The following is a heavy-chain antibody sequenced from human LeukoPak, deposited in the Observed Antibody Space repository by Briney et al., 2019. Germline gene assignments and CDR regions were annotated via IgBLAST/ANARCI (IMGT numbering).Heavy chain of an antibody. V-gene: IGHV1-46*01. CDR2: INPSGGST. CDR3: ARDQYGYVWGSYRGVGY. CDR1: GYIFTNYY. J-gene: IGHJ4*02. D-gene: IGHD3-16*02. Sequence: ASVKVSCKASGYIFTNYYMHWVRQAPGQGLEWMGVINPSGGSTNYAQKFQGRVTVTRDTSTSTVYMELRSVRSDDTAVYYCARDQYGYVWGSYRGVGYWGQGTLVTVSS.